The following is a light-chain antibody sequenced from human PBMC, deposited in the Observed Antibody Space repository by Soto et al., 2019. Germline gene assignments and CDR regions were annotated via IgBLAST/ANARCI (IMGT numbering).Light chain of an antibody. CDR2: GAS. V-gene: IGKV3-20*01. CDR1: QSVSSSY. J-gene: IGKJ5*01. Sequence: EIVLTQSPGTLSLSPGERATLSCRASQSVSSSYLAWYQQKPGQAPRLLIYGASTRATDIPARFSGSGSGTDFTLTISRLEPEDFALYYCQHYGSPPTFGQGTRQE. CDR3: QHYGSPPT.